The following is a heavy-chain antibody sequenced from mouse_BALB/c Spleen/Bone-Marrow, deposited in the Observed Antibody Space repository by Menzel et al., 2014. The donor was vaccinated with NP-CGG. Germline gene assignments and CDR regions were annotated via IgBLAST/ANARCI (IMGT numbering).Heavy chain of an antibody. CDR1: GYTFTTYP. J-gene: IGHJ1*01. CDR3: ARGYGNWYFDV. V-gene: IGHV1-47*01. Sequence: QVHVKQSGAELVKPGASVKMSCKAFGYTFTTYPIEWMKQNHGKSLEWIGNFHPYNDDTKYNEKFKGKAKLTVEKSSSTVCLELSRVTSDDSAVYYCARGYGNWYFDVWGAGTTVTVSS. CDR2: FHPYNDDT. D-gene: IGHD2-10*02.